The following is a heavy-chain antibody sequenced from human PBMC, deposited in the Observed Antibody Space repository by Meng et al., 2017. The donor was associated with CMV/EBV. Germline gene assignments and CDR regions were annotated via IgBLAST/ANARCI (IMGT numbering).Heavy chain of an antibody. CDR1: GFTFSSYW. Sequence: GESLKISCAASGFTFSSYWMSWVRQAPGKGLEWVSAISGSGGSTYYADSVKGRFTISRDNSKNTLYLQMNSLRAEDTAVYYCAKVTLGYCSSTSCYPWFDPWGQGTLVTVSS. CDR2: ISGSGGST. V-gene: IGHV3-23*01. CDR3: AKVTLGYCSSTSCYPWFDP. D-gene: IGHD2-2*01. J-gene: IGHJ5*02.